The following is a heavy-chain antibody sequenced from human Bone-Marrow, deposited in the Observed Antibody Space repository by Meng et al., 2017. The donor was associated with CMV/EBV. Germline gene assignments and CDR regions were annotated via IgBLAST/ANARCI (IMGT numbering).Heavy chain of an antibody. V-gene: IGHV4-34*01. CDR3: AVGGYGDYPLDY. CDR1: GGSFSGYY. Sequence: LTCSVYGGSFSGYYWSWIRQPPGKGLEWIGEINHSGSTNYNPSLKSRVTISVDTSKNQFSLKLSSVTAADTAVYYCAVGGYGDYPLDYWGQGTLVTVSS. D-gene: IGHD4-17*01. J-gene: IGHJ4*02. CDR2: INHSGST.